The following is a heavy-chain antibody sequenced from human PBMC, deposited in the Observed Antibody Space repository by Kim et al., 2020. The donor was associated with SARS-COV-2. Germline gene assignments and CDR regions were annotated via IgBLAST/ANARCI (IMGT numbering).Heavy chain of an antibody. CDR1: GYTFTSYY. D-gene: IGHD3-10*01. V-gene: IGHV1-46*01. Sequence: ASVKVSCKASGYTFTSYYMHWVRQAPGQGLEWMGIINPSVVSTSYAQKFQGRVTMTRDTSTSTVYMELSSLRSEDTAVYYCARVEVLLWFGEFYYGMDVWGQGTTVTVSS. J-gene: IGHJ6*02. CDR3: ARVEVLLWFGEFYYGMDV. CDR2: INPSVVST.